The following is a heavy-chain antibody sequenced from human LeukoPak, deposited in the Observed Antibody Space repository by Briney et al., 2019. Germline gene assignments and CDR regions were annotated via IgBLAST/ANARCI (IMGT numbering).Heavy chain of an antibody. Sequence: GGSLRLSCAASGFTFDDYAMHWVRQAPGKGLEWVSGISWNSGSIGYADSVKGRFTISRDNAKNSLYLQMNSLRAEDTALYYCAKAMVRGAAHAFDIWGQGTMVTVSS. J-gene: IGHJ3*02. D-gene: IGHD3-10*01. V-gene: IGHV3-9*01. CDR1: GFTFDDYA. CDR3: AKAMVRGAAHAFDI. CDR2: ISWNSGSI.